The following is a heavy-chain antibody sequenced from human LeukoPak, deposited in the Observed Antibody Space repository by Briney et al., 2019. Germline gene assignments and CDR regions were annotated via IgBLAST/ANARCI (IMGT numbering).Heavy chain of an antibody. J-gene: IGHJ4*02. Sequence: PGGSLRLSCAASGFTFSSYAMHWVRQAPGKGLEWVAVISYDGSNKYYADSVKGRFTISRDNSKNTLYLQMNSLRAEDTAVYYCAREGRAYCGGDCYWGYFDYWGQGTLVTVSS. CDR3: AREGRAYCGGDCYWGYFDY. CDR2: ISYDGSNK. CDR1: GFTFSSYA. D-gene: IGHD2-21*02. V-gene: IGHV3-30*04.